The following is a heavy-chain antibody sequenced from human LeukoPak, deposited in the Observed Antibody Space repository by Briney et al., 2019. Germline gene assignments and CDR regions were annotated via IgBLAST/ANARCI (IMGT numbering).Heavy chain of an antibody. Sequence: GGSLRLSCAASGFTFSSYAMHWVRQAPGKGLEWVAVISYDGSNKYYADSVKGRFTISRDNSKNTLYLQMNSLRAEDTAVYYCAKDRPKRYSSSWYRVYWGQGTLVTVSS. J-gene: IGHJ4*02. CDR2: ISYDGSNK. CDR3: AKDRPKRYSSSWYRVY. D-gene: IGHD6-13*01. CDR1: GFTFSSYA. V-gene: IGHV3-30-3*01.